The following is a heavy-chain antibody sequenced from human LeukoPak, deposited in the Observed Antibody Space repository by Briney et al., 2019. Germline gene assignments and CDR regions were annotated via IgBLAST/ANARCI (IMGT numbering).Heavy chain of an antibody. J-gene: IGHJ6*03. CDR3: AKDQILQWLDYYYYYYMDV. D-gene: IGHD5-12*01. V-gene: IGHV3-30*18. CDR1: GFTFSSYG. Sequence: GGSLRLSCAASGFTFSSYGMHWVRQAPGKGLEWVAVISYDGSNKYYADPVKGRFTISRDNSKNTLYLQMNSLRAEDTAVYYCAKDQILQWLDYYYYYYMDVWGKGTTVTVSS. CDR2: ISYDGSNK.